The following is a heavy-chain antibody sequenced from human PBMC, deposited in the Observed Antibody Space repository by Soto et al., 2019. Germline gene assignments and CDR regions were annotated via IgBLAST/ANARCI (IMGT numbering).Heavy chain of an antibody. D-gene: IGHD3-10*01. CDR2: IYYSGST. V-gene: IGHV4-31*03. CDR3: ARDTPYGSGIYFDY. Sequence: SETLSLTCTVSGGSISSGCYYWSWIRQHPGKGLEWIGYIYYSGSTYYNPSLKSRVTISVDTSKNQFSLKLSSVTAADTAVYYCARDTPYGSGIYFDYWGQGTLVTVSS. CDR1: GGSISSGCYY. J-gene: IGHJ4*02.